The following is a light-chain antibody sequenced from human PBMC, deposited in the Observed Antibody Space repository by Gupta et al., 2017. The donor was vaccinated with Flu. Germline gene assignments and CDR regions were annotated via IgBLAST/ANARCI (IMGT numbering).Light chain of an antibody. Sequence: IVMTQSPLSLPVAPGEPASTSCRSSQSLLKSNGSNYVDWYLKRAGRSPQLLFYLASHRASGVPDRFTGSGSGTDFKLKISRVEAEDVGVYYCMQSRQGLTFGGGTKMEIK. V-gene: IGKV2-28*01. CDR1: QSLLKSNGSNY. CDR3: MQSRQGLT. CDR2: LAS. J-gene: IGKJ4*01.